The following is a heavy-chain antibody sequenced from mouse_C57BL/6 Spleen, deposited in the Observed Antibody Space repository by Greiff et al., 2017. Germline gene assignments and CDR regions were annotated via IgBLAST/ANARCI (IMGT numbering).Heavy chain of an antibody. CDR1: GFTFSDYG. CDR3: AREGYGNYAMDY. V-gene: IGHV5-17*01. Sequence: DVMLVESGGGLVKPGGSLKLSCAASGFTFSDYGMHWVRQAPEKGLEWVAYISSGSSTIYYADTVKGRFPISRDNAKNTLFLQMTSLRSEDTAMYYCAREGYGNYAMDYWGQGTSVTVSS. D-gene: IGHD2-1*01. CDR2: ISSGSSTI. J-gene: IGHJ4*01.